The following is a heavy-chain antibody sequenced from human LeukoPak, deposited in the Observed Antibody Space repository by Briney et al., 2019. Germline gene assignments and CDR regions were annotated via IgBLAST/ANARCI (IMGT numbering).Heavy chain of an antibody. J-gene: IGHJ6*03. CDR1: GGSISSYY. CDR3: ARSAWDIVVVPAAMSFDYYYYYYMDV. CDR2: IYYSGST. V-gene: IGHV4-59*08. D-gene: IGHD2-2*01. Sequence: SETLSLTCTVSGGSISSYYWSWIRQPPGKGLEWIGSIYYSGSTNYNPSLKSRVTISVDTSKNQFSLKLSSVTAADTAVYYCARSAWDIVVVPAAMSFDYYYYYYMDVWGKGTTVTVSS.